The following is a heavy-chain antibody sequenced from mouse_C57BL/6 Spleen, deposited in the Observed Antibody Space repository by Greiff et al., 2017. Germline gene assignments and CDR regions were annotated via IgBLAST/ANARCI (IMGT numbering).Heavy chain of an antibody. CDR1: GFTFSDYG. Sequence: EVQVVESGGGLVKPGGSLKLSCAASGFTFSDYGMHWVRQAPEKGLEWVAYISSGSSTIYYADTVKGRFTISRDNAKNTLFLQMTSLRSEDTAMYYCARQELTGYWYFDVWGTGTTVTVSS. CDR3: ARQELTGYWYFDV. D-gene: IGHD4-1*01. CDR2: ISSGSSTI. V-gene: IGHV5-17*01. J-gene: IGHJ1*03.